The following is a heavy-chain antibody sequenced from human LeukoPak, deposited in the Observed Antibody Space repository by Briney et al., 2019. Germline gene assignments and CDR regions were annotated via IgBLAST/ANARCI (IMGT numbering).Heavy chain of an antibody. V-gene: IGHV4-61*01. CDR2: IDHSGST. Sequence: PSETLSLTCTVSGGSVSSNSYYWSWIRQPPGKGLEWIGEIDHSGSTNYNPSLQSRVTISVDTSKNQFSLKVSSVSAADTAVYYCARGNRPYGEHEAFDIWGHGTTVTVSP. J-gene: IGHJ3*02. CDR1: GGSVSSNSYY. CDR3: ARGNRPYGEHEAFDI. D-gene: IGHD3-10*01.